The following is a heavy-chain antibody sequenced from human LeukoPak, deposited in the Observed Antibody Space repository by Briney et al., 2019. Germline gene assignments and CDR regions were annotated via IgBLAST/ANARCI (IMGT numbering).Heavy chain of an antibody. Sequence: GASVKVSCKASGYTFTSYDIHWVRQATGQGLEWMGRMNPNRGDTDYAQKFQGRVTMTRDTSISTAYMELSGLRSDDTAVYYCARPKPHSSGWVFDYWGQGTLVTVSS. D-gene: IGHD6-19*01. V-gene: IGHV1-2*06. CDR3: ARPKPHSSGWVFDY. CDR1: GYTFTSYD. J-gene: IGHJ4*02. CDR2: MNPNRGDT.